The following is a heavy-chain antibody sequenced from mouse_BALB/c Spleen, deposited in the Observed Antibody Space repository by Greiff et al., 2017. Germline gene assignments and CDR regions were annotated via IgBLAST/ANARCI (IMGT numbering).Heavy chain of an antibody. V-gene: IGHV1-14*01. D-gene: IGHD1-1*01. CDR1: GYTFTSYV. CDR3: ARENYYGSSGY. CDR2: INPYNDGT. J-gene: IGHJ2*01. Sequence: VQLKQSGPELVKPGASVKMSCKASGYTFTSYVMHWVKQKPGQGLEWIGYINPYNDGTKYNEKFKGKATLTSDKSSSTAYMELSSLTSEDSAVYYCARENYYGSSGYWGQGTTLTVSS.